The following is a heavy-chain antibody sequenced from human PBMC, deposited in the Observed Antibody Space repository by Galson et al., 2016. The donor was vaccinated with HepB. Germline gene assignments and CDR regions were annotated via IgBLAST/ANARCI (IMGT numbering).Heavy chain of an antibody. CDR3: ARRKYTATLYNYYYYGMDV. V-gene: IGHV3-21*01. Sequence: SLRLSCAASGFTFSDYSMNWVRQAPGKGLEWVSSISSSSSYIYYADSVKGRFTISRDNAKNSLSLQMNSLRAEDTAVYYCARRKYTATLYNYYYYGMDVWGQGTMVTVSS. J-gene: IGHJ6*02. D-gene: IGHD5-18*01. CDR2: ISSSSSYI. CDR1: GFTFSDYS.